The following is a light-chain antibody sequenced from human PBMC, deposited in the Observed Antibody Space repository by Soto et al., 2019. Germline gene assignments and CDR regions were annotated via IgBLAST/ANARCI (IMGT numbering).Light chain of an antibody. CDR3: CSNAAGSTYV. V-gene: IGLV2-23*01. J-gene: IGLJ1*01. CDR1: SSDVGSHNL. CDR2: EAS. Sequence: QSALTQPASVYGSPGQAITISCTGTSSDVGSHNLVSWYHQFPGKAPKLIIFEASKRASGVSNRFSCSKSGSTASLPTSGLQAEDEADYYCCSNAAGSTYVFGSGTKVTVL.